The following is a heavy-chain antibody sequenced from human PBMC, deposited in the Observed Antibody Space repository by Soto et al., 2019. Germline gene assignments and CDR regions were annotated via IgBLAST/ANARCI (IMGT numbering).Heavy chain of an antibody. V-gene: IGHV3-21*01. CDR3: ARDRGYDAHDYYYNAMDV. D-gene: IGHD2-15*01. CDR2: IRGFSPYT. CDR1: GFTFRTYT. Sequence: EVQLVESGGGLVKPGGSLRLSCVASGFTFRTYTMNWVRQAPGKGLEWVSGIRGFSPYTFYAESVKGRFTISGDNAKNSLYLQMDRLGVADTAVYYCARDRGYDAHDYYYNAMDVWGQGTTVTVSS. J-gene: IGHJ6*02.